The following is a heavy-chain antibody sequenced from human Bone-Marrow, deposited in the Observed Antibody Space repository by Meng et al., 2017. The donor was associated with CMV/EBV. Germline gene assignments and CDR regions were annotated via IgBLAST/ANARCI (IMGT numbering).Heavy chain of an antibody. CDR1: GFTFSSYA. CDR3: ASGAQYYDFWSGLDY. J-gene: IGHJ4*02. V-gene: IGHV3-30*04. CDR2: ISYDGSNK. D-gene: IGHD3-3*01. Sequence: GGSLRLSCAASGFTFSSYAMHWVRQAPGKGLEWVAVISYDGSNKYYADSVKGRFTISRDNSKNTLYLQMNSLRAEDTAVYHCASGAQYYDFWSGLDYWGQGTLVTRLL.